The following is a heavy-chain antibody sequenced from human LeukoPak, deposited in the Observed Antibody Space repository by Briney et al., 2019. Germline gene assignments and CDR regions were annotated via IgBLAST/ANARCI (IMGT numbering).Heavy chain of an antibody. CDR2: ISWNSGSV. CDR1: GFTFDDYA. CDR3: AKNGVTYTDYYYYMDV. V-gene: IGHV3-9*01. D-gene: IGHD2-2*02. J-gene: IGHJ6*03. Sequence: PGRSLRLSCTASGFTFDDYAMHWVRQAPGKGPEWVSGISWNSGSVGYADSVKGRFTISRDNAKNSLYLQMDSLRAEDTAFYYCAKNGVTYTDYYYYMDVWGKGTTVTISS.